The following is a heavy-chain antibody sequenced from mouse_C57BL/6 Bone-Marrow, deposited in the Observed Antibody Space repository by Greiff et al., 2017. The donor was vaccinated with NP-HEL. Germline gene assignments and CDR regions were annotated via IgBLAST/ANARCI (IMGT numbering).Heavy chain of an antibody. CDR1: GFNIKDDY. CDR2: IDPENGET. Sequence: VQLQQSGAELVRPGASVQLSCTASGFNIKDDYMHWVKQRPEQGLEWIGWIDPENGETEYASKFYGKATITADTSSNTAYLQLSSLTSEDTAVYYCTTVIPVGYYVPFDYWGQGTTLTVSS. V-gene: IGHV14-4*01. J-gene: IGHJ2*01. D-gene: IGHD2-3*01. CDR3: TTVIPVGYYVPFDY.